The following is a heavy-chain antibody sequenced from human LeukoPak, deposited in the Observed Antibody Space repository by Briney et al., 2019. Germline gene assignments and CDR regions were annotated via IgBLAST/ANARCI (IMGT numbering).Heavy chain of an antibody. Sequence: GVSLRLPCAASGFTFDDYGMSWVRQAPGKGLEWVSGINWNGGSTGYADSLKGRFTISRDNAKNTLYLQMNSLRAEDTALYYCARGYGSGADGDYWGQGTLVTVSS. V-gene: IGHV3-20*04. D-gene: IGHD3-10*01. CDR2: INWNGGST. CDR1: GFTFDDYG. J-gene: IGHJ4*02. CDR3: ARGYGSGADGDY.